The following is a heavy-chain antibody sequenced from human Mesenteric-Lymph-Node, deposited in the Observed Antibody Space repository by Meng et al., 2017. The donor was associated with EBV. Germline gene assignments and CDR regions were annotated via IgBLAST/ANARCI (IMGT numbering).Heavy chain of an antibody. CDR1: GGSISSYY. D-gene: IGHD2-2*01. Sequence: QVQRQDSGPGLAKPSETLSLTCTVSGGSISSYYWSWIRQPPGKGLEWIGYIYCSGNTHYNPSLESRVTISVDTSKNQFSLKLNSVTAADTAVYYCARVSIVVGWFDPWGQGTLVTVSS. V-gene: IGHV4-59*01. CDR2: IYCSGNT. J-gene: IGHJ5*02. CDR3: ARVSIVVGWFDP.